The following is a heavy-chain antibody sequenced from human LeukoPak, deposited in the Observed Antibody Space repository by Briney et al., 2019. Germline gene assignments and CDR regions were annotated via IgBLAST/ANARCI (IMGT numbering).Heavy chain of an antibody. D-gene: IGHD3-22*01. Sequence: ASVKVSCKASGYTFSSYYMHWVRQAPGQGLEWMGIINPSGGSTSYAHKFQGRVTMTRYTSTSTVYVELSNLRPEDTAVYYCARADSGGDSSGYKWFDPWGQGTLVTVS. V-gene: IGHV1-46*01. CDR1: GYTFSSYY. CDR3: ARADSGGDSSGYKWFDP. J-gene: IGHJ5*02. CDR2: INPSGGST.